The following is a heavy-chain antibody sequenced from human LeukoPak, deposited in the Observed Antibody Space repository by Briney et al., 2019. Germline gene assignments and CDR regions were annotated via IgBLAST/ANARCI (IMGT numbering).Heavy chain of an antibody. CDR2: ISYDGSNK. D-gene: IGHD3-22*01. V-gene: IGHV3-30*18. Sequence: GKSLRLSCAASGFTFSSCGMHWVRQAPGKGLEWVAVISYDGSNKYYADSVKGRFTISRDNSKNTLYLQMNSLRAEDTAVYYCAQSPGGGYYYDSSGYIDYWGQGTLVTVSS. CDR3: AQSPGGGYYYDSSGYIDY. CDR1: GFTFSSCG. J-gene: IGHJ4*02.